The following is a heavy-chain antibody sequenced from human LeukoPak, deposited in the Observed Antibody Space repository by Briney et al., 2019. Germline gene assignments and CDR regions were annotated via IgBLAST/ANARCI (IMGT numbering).Heavy chain of an antibody. Sequence: PGGSLRLSCAASGFTFSSYWMHWVRQAPGKGLVWVSRINTDGSSTTYADSVRGRFTISRDNAKNTLYLQMNSLRAEDTAVFYCARVYSSSYRIDYWGQGTLVTVSS. CDR3: ARVYSSSYRIDY. V-gene: IGHV3-74*01. J-gene: IGHJ4*02. CDR2: INTDGSST. D-gene: IGHD6-6*01. CDR1: GFTFSSYW.